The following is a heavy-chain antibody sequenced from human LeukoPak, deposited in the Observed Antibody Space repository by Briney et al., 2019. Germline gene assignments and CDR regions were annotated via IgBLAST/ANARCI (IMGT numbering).Heavy chain of an antibody. Sequence: ASVKVSCKASGYTFTDYYIHWLRQAPGQGLEWMGWINPKSGDTNYAQSFQGRVTVTRDTSINTAYMELSRLTFHDTAIYYCARAYCSSSNCLIGNYWGQGTLVTVPS. CDR3: ARAYCSSSNCLIGNY. D-gene: IGHD2-2*01. V-gene: IGHV1-2*02. CDR1: GYTFTDYY. J-gene: IGHJ4*02. CDR2: INPKSGDT.